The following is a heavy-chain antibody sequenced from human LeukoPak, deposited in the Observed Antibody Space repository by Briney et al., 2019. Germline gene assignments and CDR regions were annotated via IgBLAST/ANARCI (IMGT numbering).Heavy chain of an antibody. CDR2: IYPGDSDT. D-gene: IGHD5-24*01. Sequence: GESLKISGKGSGYSFTSYWIGWVRQMPGKGLGGMGIIYPGDSDTRYSPSFQGQVTISADKSISTAYLQWSSLKASDTAMYYCGVATIITEDAFDIWGQGTMVTVSS. J-gene: IGHJ3*02. CDR3: GVATIITEDAFDI. CDR1: GYSFTSYW. V-gene: IGHV5-51*01.